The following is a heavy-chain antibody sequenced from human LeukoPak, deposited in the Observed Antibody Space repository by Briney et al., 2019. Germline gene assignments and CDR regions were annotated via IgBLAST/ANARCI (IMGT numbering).Heavy chain of an antibody. J-gene: IGHJ4*02. CDR2: INPSGGST. CDR3: ALDAAKRNYYDSSGYLDY. Sequence: ASVKVSCKASGYTFTSYYMHWVRQAPGQGLEWMGIINPSGGSTTYAQKFQGRVTMTRDMSTNTVYMELSSLSSDDTAVYYCALDAAKRNYYDSSGYLDYWGQGTLVTVSS. CDR1: GYTFTSYY. D-gene: IGHD3-22*01. V-gene: IGHV1-46*01.